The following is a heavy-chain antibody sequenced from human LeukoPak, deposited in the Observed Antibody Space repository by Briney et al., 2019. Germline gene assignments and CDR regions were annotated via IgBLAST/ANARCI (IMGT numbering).Heavy chain of an antibody. V-gene: IGHV1-69*05. CDR2: IIPIFGTA. CDR1: GGTFSSYA. J-gene: IGHJ5*02. D-gene: IGHD6-6*01. Sequence: GASVKVSCKASGGTFSSYAISWVRQAPGQGLEWMGGIIPIFGTANYAQKFQGRVTITTDESTSTAYMGLSSLRSEDTAVYYCARWGAAARPRGNWFDPWGQGTLVTVSS. CDR3: ARWGAAARPRGNWFDP.